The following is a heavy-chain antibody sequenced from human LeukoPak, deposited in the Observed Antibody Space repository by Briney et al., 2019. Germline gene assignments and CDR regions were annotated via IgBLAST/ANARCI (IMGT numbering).Heavy chain of an antibody. J-gene: IGHJ4*02. CDR3: AKDFWSRYDAF. CDR2: INTDGSST. Sequence: GGSLRLSCAASGFTFSSYWMHWVRQAPGKGLVWVSRINTDGSSTSYADSVKGRFTISRDDSKNTLSLQMNSLRAEDTALYYCAKDFWSRYDAFWGQGTVVTVSS. V-gene: IGHV3-74*01. CDR1: GFTFSSYW. D-gene: IGHD3-3*01.